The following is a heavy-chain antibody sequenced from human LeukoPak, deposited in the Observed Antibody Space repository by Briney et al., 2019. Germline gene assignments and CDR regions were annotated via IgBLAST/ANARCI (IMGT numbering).Heavy chain of an antibody. CDR2: IYSGGST. CDR1: GFTVSSNY. J-gene: IGHJ4*02. D-gene: IGHD1-26*01. CDR3: ARSLHYYFDY. Sequence: GGSLRLSCAASGFTVSSNYMSWVRQAPGKGLEWVSVIYSGGSTYYADSVKGRFTISRDNSKNTLYLQMNSLRAEDTAVYYRARSLHYYFDYWGQGTLVTVSS. V-gene: IGHV3-53*01.